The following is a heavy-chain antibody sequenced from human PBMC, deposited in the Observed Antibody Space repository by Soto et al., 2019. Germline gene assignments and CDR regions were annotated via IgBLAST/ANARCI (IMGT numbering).Heavy chain of an antibody. Sequence: QVQLVDSGGGVVQPGRALRLSCAASGLTFSNYAMHWVRQTPGTGLEWLAVIAYDGSIKIYADSVKGRFTISRDNSKNTLDLQMDSLRSEDTAVYYCASSWRGNWNYIDHWGQGTLVTVSS. CDR1: GLTFSNYA. J-gene: IGHJ4*02. CDR3: ASSWRGNWNYIDH. V-gene: IGHV3-30-3*01. CDR2: IAYDGSIK. D-gene: IGHD1-7*01.